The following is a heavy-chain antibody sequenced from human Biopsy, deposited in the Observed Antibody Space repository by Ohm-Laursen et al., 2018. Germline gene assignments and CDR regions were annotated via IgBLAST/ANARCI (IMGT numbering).Heavy chain of an antibody. Sequence: SVKVSCKASSYTFTDYNIRWMRQAPGQGLEWLGYINCKTGATNYAQKFQGTVTMTRDTSISTAYLALGSLRSADTAIYYCARDPLNGHKHFDYWGQGSLATVSS. CDR3: ARDPLNGHKHFDY. CDR1: SYTFTDYN. J-gene: IGHJ4*02. CDR2: INCKTGAT. V-gene: IGHV1-2*02. D-gene: IGHD2-8*01.